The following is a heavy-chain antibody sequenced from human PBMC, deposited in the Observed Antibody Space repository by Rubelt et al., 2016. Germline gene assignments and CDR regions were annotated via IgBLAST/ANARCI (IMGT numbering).Heavy chain of an antibody. CDR3: AKSGVIVATTHVDY. V-gene: IGHV3-23*01. CDR1: GGSFSDYH. CDR2: ITISGGST. Sequence: VQLKQWGAGVLKPWETLSLTCAVYGGSFSDYHWSWIRQPPGKGLEWVSTITISGGSTDYADSVKGRFTISRGNSKNTRYLQMNSLRAEDTAVYYCAKSGVIVATTHVDYWGQGTLVTASS. D-gene: IGHD5-12*01. J-gene: IGHJ4*02.